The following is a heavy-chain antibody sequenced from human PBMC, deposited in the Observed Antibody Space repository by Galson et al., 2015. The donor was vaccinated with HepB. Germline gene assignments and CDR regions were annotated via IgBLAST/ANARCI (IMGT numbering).Heavy chain of an antibody. D-gene: IGHD7-27*01. V-gene: IGHV4-59*01. CDR3: ARVLGISWYFDF. CDR2: IYYSGST. Sequence: SETLSLTCTVSGASISEYYWSWIRQPPGKGLEWIGYIYYSGSTNYNPSLKSPVTMSVDTSKNQFSLNLISVTAADTAVYYCARVLGISWYFDFWGRGTLVTVSS. J-gene: IGHJ2*01. CDR1: GASISEYY.